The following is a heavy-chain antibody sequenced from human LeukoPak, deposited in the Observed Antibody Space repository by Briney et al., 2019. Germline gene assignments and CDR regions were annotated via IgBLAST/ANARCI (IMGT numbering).Heavy chain of an antibody. V-gene: IGHV5-51*01. CDR2: IYPGDSDT. D-gene: IGHD2-2*02. CDR3: ARHVVVVVPAAILGNYYYYCMDV. Sequence: PGESLKISCKGSGYSFTSYWIGWGRQMPGKGLEWMGIIYPGDSDTRYSPSFQGQVTISADKSISTAYLQWSSLKASDTAMYYCARHVVVVVPAAILGNYYYYCMDVWGKGTTVTVSS. J-gene: IGHJ6*03. CDR1: GYSFTSYW.